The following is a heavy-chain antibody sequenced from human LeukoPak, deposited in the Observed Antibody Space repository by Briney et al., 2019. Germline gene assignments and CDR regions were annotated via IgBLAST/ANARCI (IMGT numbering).Heavy chain of an antibody. J-gene: IGHJ5*02. D-gene: IGHD2-2*01. Sequence: GASVKVSCKASGYTFSDYYMHWVRQAPGQGLEWMGWIKPNSGGTNYAQKFQGRVTMTRDTSINTAYMELSSLRSDDTAVYYCARGGCSSTSCYAEGLNNWFDPWGQGTLVTVSS. CDR2: IKPNSGGT. V-gene: IGHV1-2*02. CDR3: ARGGCSSTSCYAEGLNNWFDP. CDR1: GYTFSDYY.